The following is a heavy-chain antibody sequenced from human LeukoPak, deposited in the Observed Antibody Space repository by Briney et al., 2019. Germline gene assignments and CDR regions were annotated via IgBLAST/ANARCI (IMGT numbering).Heavy chain of an antibody. Sequence: ASVKVSCTASGYTFTGYYMHWVRQAPGQGLEWMGWINPNSGGTNYAQKFQGRVTMTRDTSISTAYMELSRLRSDDTAVYYCARESCSSTSCYAYEDYWGQGTLVTVSS. CDR3: ARESCSSTSCYAYEDY. CDR2: INPNSGGT. J-gene: IGHJ4*02. V-gene: IGHV1-2*02. CDR1: GYTFTGYY. D-gene: IGHD2-2*01.